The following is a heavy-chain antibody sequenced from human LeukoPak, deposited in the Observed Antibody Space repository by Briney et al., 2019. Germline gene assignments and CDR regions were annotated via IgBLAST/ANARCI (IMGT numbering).Heavy chain of an antibody. D-gene: IGHD3-3*01. Sequence: ASVKVSCKASGYTFTSYYMHWVRQAPGQGLEWMGIINPSGGSTSYAQKFQGRVTMTRDMSTSTVYMELSSLRSEDTAVYYCARAPSTFWSGYSRKTRYYYYYYMDVWGKGTTVTVSS. V-gene: IGHV1-46*01. CDR3: ARAPSTFWSGYSRKTRYYYYYYMDV. CDR2: INPSGGST. J-gene: IGHJ6*03. CDR1: GYTFTSYY.